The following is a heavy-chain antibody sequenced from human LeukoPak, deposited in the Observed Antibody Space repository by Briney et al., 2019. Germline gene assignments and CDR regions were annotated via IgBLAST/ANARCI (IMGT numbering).Heavy chain of an antibody. Sequence: PGGSLRLSCAASGFTFSSYAMHWVRQAPGKGLEWVAVISYDGSNKYYADSVKGRFTISRDNSKNTLYLQMNSLRAEDTAVYYCARDDSGSYYIDYWGQGTLVTVSS. CDR3: ARDDSGSYYIDY. CDR2: ISYDGSNK. D-gene: IGHD1-26*01. J-gene: IGHJ4*02. CDR1: GFTFSSYA. V-gene: IGHV3-30*01.